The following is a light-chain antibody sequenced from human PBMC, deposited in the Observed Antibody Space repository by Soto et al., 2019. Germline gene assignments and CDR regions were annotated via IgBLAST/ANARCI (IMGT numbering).Light chain of an antibody. CDR1: QPVSSTF. Sequence: ELVLTQSPGTLSLSPGESATLSCSASQPVSSTFLAWYQQKPGQAPRLLIYGVSSRASGIPDRFFVSGSGTDFTLTINRLEPEDFAVYYCQQYANSPITFGQGTRLEIK. J-gene: IGKJ5*01. V-gene: IGKV3-20*01. CDR3: QQYANSPIT. CDR2: GVS.